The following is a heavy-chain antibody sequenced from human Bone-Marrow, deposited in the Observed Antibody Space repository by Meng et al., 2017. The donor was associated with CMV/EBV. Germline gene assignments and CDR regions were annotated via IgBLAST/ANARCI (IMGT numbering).Heavy chain of an antibody. D-gene: IGHD3-10*01. V-gene: IGHV3-48*04. CDR1: GFTFSSYS. Sequence: GESLKISCSASGFTFSSYSMNWVRQAPGKGLEWVSYISGSGSRIYYANSVKGRFTISRGNAENTLYLQMNSLKSEDTAVYYCATDGRGLWFGDHWGQGTLVTVSS. CDR2: ISGSGSRI. CDR3: ATDGRGLWFGDH. J-gene: IGHJ4*02.